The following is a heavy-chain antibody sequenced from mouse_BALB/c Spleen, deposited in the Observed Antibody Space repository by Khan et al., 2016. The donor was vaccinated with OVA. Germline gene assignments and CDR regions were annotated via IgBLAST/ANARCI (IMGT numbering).Heavy chain of an antibody. D-gene: IGHD1-1*01. CDR3: ARLLQYSMDY. CDR1: GFDFSRYG. Sequence: EVKLHESGGGLVQPGGTLNLSCAASGFDFSRYGMSWARQAPGKGQDWIGEINPGSSTINYTPSLKDKFIISRDNDNNTLYMQMSKVRSEATALFYCARLLQYSMDYCCRQTSFVVAS. V-gene: IGHV4-2*02. CDR2: INPGSSTI. J-gene: IGHJ4*01.